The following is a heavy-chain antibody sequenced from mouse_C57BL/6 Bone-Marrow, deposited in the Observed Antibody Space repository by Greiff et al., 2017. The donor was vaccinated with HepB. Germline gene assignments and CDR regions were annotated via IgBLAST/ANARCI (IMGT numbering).Heavy chain of an antibody. CDR3: ASGYYGSSLFAY. Sequence: QVQLQQPGAELVRPGSSVKLSCKASGYTFTSYWMAWVKQRPGQGLEWIGNIYPADSETHYNQKFKDKATLTVDTSSSTAYMQLSSLTSEDSAVYYCASGYYGSSLFAYWGQGKRVTVSA. D-gene: IGHD1-1*01. CDR2: IYPADSET. J-gene: IGHJ3*01. V-gene: IGHV1-61*01. CDR1: GYTFTSYW.